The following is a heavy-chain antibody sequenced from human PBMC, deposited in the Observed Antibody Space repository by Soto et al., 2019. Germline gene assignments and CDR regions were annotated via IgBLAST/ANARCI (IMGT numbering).Heavy chain of an antibody. CDR3: ATSLWKDYDSSGYSFDY. D-gene: IGHD3-22*01. Sequence: SVKVSCTASGGTFSSYAISWVRQAPGQGLEWMGGIIPIFGTANYAQKFQGRVTITADESTSTAYMELSSLRSEDTAVYYCATSLWKDYDSSGYSFDYWGQGTLVTVSS. J-gene: IGHJ4*02. CDR2: IIPIFGTA. V-gene: IGHV1-69*13. CDR1: GGTFSSYA.